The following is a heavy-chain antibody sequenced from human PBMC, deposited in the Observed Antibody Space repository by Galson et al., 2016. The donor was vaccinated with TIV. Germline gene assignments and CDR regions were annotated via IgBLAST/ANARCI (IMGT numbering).Heavy chain of an antibody. CDR2: IRPSATRT. Sequence: SLRLSCAASGFTFSSFAMTWVRQAPGKGLEWLSTIRPSATRTHYSDSVKDRFTTSRDDSSNTLFLQMNSLRAEDTAMYFCARETGGSGWYTVDYWGQGALVIVSS. V-gene: IGHV3-23*01. J-gene: IGHJ4*02. CDR3: ARETGGSGWYTVDY. D-gene: IGHD6-19*01. CDR1: GFTFSSFA.